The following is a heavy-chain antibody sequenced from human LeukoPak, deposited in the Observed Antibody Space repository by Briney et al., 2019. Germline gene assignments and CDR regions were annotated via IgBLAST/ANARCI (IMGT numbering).Heavy chain of an antibody. J-gene: IGHJ6*02. CDR1: GGTFSSYA. CDR3: ARTGVHYYGMDV. CDR2: ISAYNGNT. Sequence: ASVKVSCKASGGTFSSYAISWVRQAPGQGLEWMGRISAYNGNTNYAQKLQGRVTMTTDTSTSTAYMELRSLRSDDTAVYYCARTGVHYYGMDVWGQGTTVTVSS. D-gene: IGHD3-10*01. V-gene: IGHV1-18*01.